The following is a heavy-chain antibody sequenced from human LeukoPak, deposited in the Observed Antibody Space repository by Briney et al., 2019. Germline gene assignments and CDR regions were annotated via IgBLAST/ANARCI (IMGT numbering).Heavy chain of an antibody. Sequence: GGSLRLSCAASGFTFSSYTMNWVRQAPGKGLEWISCISGSSSTYIYYSDSVQGRFTISRDNAKNSLSLQMNSLRAEDTAVYYCARSVTAANWFDPWGQGTLVTVSS. CDR3: ARSVTAANWFDP. CDR2: ISGSSSTYI. D-gene: IGHD2-21*02. CDR1: GFTFSSYT. V-gene: IGHV3-21*01. J-gene: IGHJ5*02.